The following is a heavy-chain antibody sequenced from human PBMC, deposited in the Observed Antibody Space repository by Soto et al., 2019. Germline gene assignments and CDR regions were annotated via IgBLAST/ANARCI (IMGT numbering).Heavy chain of an antibody. Sequence: GESLKISCKGSGYSFTSYWIGWVRQMPGKGLEWMGIIYPGDSDTRYSPSFQGQVTISADKSISTAHLQWSSLKASDTAMYYCAREGVAAMVRGVITNYYYYGMDVWGQGTTVTVSS. CDR2: IYPGDSDT. D-gene: IGHD3-10*01. CDR1: GYSFTSYW. J-gene: IGHJ6*02. CDR3: AREGVAAMVRGVITNYYYYGMDV. V-gene: IGHV5-51*01.